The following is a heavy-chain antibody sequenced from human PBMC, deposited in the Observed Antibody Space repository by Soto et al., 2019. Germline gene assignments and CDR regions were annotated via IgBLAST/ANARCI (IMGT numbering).Heavy chain of an antibody. V-gene: IGHV1-69*13. CDR2: IIPIFGTA. J-gene: IGHJ4*02. CDR3: ARESTSYYDILTGYQYYFDY. CDR1: GGTFSSYA. Sequence: SVKVSCKASGGTFSSYAISWVRQAPGQGLEWMGGIIPIFGTANYAQKFQGRVTITADESTSTAYMELSSLRSGDTAVYYCARESTSYYDILTGYQYYFDYWGQGTLVTVSS. D-gene: IGHD3-9*01.